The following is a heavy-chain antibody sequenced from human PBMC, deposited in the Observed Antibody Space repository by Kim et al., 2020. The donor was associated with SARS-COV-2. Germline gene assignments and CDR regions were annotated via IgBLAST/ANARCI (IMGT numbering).Heavy chain of an antibody. J-gene: IGHJ4*02. CDR2: IIPSFDTT. D-gene: IGHD3-22*01. V-gene: IGHV1-69*13. CDR3: ASRFFDSSGNYHDF. CDR1: GGTFGTYP. Sequence: SVKVSCKASGGTFGTYPISWVRQAPGQGLEWMGGIIPSFDTTNYAPKFQGRVTMTADDSTRTTYMELSSLKSGDTAVYFCASRFFDSSGNYHDFWGQGT.